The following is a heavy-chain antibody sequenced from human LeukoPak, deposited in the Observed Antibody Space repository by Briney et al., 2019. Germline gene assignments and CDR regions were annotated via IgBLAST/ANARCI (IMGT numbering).Heavy chain of an antibody. J-gene: IGHJ3*02. CDR2: IYYSGST. Sequence: PSETLSLTCTVSGGPISSYYWSWIRQPPGKGLEWIGYIYYSGSTNYNPSLKSRVTISVDTSKNQFSLKLSSVTAADTAVYYCARLLAPLDDFDIWGQGTMVTVSS. CDR1: GGPISSYY. CDR3: ARLLAPLDDFDI. V-gene: IGHV4-59*08.